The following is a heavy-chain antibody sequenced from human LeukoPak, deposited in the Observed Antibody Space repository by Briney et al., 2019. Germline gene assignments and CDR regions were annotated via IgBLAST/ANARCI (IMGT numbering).Heavy chain of an antibody. CDR1: TDSISSSSHH. CDR3: VRHDGRGGATMGALDS. Sequence: MPSETLSLTCTVPTDSISSSSHHWGWIRQSPGKGLEWIGSIYYGRTTYYNPSLNSRVAISVVTSKNQFSLQLNSVTAADTAVYYCVRHDGRGGATMGALDSWGQGSLVTVSS. V-gene: IGHV4-39*01. D-gene: IGHD5-12*01. J-gene: IGHJ4*02. CDR2: IYYGRTT.